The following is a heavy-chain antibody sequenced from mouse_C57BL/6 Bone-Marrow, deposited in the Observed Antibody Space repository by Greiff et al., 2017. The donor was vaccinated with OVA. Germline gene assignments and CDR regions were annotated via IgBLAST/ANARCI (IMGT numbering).Heavy chain of an antibody. D-gene: IGHD1-1*01. J-gene: IGHJ4*01. CDR3: ASTVVAYYYAMDY. V-gene: IGHV5-17*01. CDR1: GFTFSDYG. Sequence: EVQGVESGGGLVKPGGSLKLSCAASGFTFSDYGMHWVRQAPEKGLEWVAYISSGSSTIYYADTVTGRFTISRDNAKNTLFLQMTSLRSEDTAMYYCASTVVAYYYAMDYWGQGTSVTVSS. CDR2: ISSGSSTI.